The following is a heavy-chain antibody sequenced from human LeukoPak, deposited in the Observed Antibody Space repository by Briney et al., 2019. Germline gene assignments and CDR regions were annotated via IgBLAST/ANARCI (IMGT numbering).Heavy chain of an antibody. Sequence: GGSLRLSCAASGFTFSTYAMYWDRQAPGKGLEYVSAISPNGGSTFDANSVKGRFTVSRDNSKSTLYLHMGSLRADDMAVYYCAREKVTTGFFDYWGQGTLVTVSS. CDR2: ISPNGGST. CDR1: GFTFSTYA. D-gene: IGHD4-17*01. J-gene: IGHJ4*02. CDR3: AREKVTTGFFDY. V-gene: IGHV3-64*01.